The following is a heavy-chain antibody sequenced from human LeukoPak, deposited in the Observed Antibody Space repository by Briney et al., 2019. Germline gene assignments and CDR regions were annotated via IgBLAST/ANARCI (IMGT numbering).Heavy chain of an antibody. CDR1: GFTFSSYA. J-gene: IGHJ1*01. CDR2: ISYDGGSK. D-gene: IGHD2-2*01. V-gene: IGHV3-30-3*01. Sequence: GGSLRLSCAASGFTFSSYAMHWVRQAPGKGLEWVAVISYDGGSKYYADSVKGRFTISRDNSKNTLYLQMNSLRAEDTAVYYCASSLHCSSTSCPEYFQHWGQGTLVTVSS. CDR3: ASSLHCSSTSCPEYFQH.